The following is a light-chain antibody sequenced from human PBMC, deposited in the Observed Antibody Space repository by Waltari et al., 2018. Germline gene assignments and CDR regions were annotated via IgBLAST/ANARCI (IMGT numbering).Light chain of an antibody. CDR2: ENT. CDR1: SSNIGNNY. CDR3: GTWDSSLSGAV. J-gene: IGLJ7*01. Sequence: QSVLTQPPSVSAAPGQRVTIPCPGGSSNIGNNYVPWYRQFPGTAPKPLIYENTERPSGIPGRFSGSKSGTSATLDIPGLQAGDEADYYCGTWDSSLSGAVFGGGTHLTVL. V-gene: IGLV1-51*02.